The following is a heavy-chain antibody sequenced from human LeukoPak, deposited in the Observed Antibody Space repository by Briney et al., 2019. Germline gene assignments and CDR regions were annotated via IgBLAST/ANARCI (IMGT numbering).Heavy chain of an antibody. CDR1: GVSITTYY. CDR2: IYYTGST. J-gene: IGHJ4*02. CDR3: AREANYYGSGSYGRKFDY. D-gene: IGHD3-10*01. Sequence: SETLSLTCTVSGVSITTYYWSWIRQPPGKGLEWIGYIYYTGSTNYNPSLKSRVTISADTSKNEFSLRLTSVTAADTAVYYCAREANYYGSGSYGRKFDYWGQGTLVTVSS. V-gene: IGHV4-59*01.